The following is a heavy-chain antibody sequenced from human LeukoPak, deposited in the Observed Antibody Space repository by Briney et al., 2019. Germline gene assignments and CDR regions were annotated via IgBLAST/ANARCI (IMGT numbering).Heavy chain of an antibody. V-gene: IGHV3-73*01. CDR1: GFAFSGSA. D-gene: IGHD3-22*01. Sequence: GGSLRLSCAASGFAFSGSAMHWVRRASGKGLEWVGRIRSKANSYATAYAASVKGRFTISRDDSKNTAYLQMNSLKTEDTAVYYCTRHTSGSSGYPHWGQGTLVTVSS. J-gene: IGHJ4*02. CDR3: TRHTSGSSGYPH. CDR2: IRSKANSYAT.